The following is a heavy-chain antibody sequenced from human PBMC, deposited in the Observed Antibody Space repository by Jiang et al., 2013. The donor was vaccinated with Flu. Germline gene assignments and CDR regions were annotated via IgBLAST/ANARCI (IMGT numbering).Heavy chain of an antibody. CDR3: ARDTMWLVRTGRAFDI. V-gene: IGHV4-59*01. CDR2: IYYSGST. Sequence: GSGLVKPSETLSLTCTVSGGSISSYYWSWIRQPPGKGLEWIGYIYYSGSTNYNPSLKSRVTISVDTSKNQFSLKLSSVTAADTAVYYCARDTMWLVRTGRAFDIWGQGTMVTVSS. J-gene: IGHJ3*02. CDR1: GGSISSYY. D-gene: IGHD6-19*01.